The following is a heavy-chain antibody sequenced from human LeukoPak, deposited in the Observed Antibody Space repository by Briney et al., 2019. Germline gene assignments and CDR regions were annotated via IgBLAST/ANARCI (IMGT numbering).Heavy chain of an antibody. CDR1: GYTFTTYG. D-gene: IGHD3-22*01. CDR2: ISAYNGNT. Sequence: GASVKVSCKASGYTFTTYGISWVRQAPGQGLEWMAWISAYNGNTNYAQKLQGRVTKTTDTSTSTAYMELSSLRSEDTAVYYCARAYDSSGYPLNDAFDIWGQGTMVTVSS. CDR3: ARAYDSSGYPLNDAFDI. J-gene: IGHJ3*02. V-gene: IGHV1-18*01.